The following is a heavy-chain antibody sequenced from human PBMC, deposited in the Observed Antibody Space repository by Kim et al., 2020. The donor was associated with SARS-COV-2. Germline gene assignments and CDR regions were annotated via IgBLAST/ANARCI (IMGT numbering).Heavy chain of an antibody. CDR3: ARGNYYESVSLSDYYKGMDV. D-gene: IGHD3-10*01. Sequence: GGSLRLSCAASGLSFDSYAMNWVRQAPGNGLEWVAVISFDGRNKDYADSVKGRFTISRDNSKSTLHLQMNSLRVEDTAVYYCARGNYYESVSLSDYYKGMDVWGQGTTVTVSS. CDR2: ISFDGRNK. CDR1: GLSFDSYA. J-gene: IGHJ6*02. V-gene: IGHV3-30-3*01.